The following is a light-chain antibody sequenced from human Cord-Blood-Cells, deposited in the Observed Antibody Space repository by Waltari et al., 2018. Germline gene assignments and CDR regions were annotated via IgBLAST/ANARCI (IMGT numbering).Light chain of an antibody. CDR2: DAS. CDR3: QQRSNWPPWT. CDR1: QSVSSY. Sequence: EIVLTQSPATLSLSPGERTTLSCRASQSVSSYLAWYQQKPGQAPRLLIYDASNRATGSPARVSGSGSGTDFTLTISSLEPEDFAVYYCQQRSNWPPWTFGQGTKVEIK. J-gene: IGKJ1*01. V-gene: IGKV3-11*01.